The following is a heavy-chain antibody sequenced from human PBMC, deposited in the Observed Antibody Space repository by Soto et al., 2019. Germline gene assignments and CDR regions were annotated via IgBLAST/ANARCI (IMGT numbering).Heavy chain of an antibody. CDR3: AGDRWGSYAFES. Sequence: QVQLVQSGAEVKKPGSSVKVSCKASGGVFRNYAINWVRQAPGQGHEWMGGNIPGFGTADYPQKVQGRVTITADETTTTAYMELTSLITDDTAVYFCAGDRWGSYAFESWGPVTVVT. D-gene: IGHD1-26*01. V-gene: IGHV1-69*01. CDR1: GGVFRNYA. CDR2: NIPGFGTA. J-gene: IGHJ5*01.